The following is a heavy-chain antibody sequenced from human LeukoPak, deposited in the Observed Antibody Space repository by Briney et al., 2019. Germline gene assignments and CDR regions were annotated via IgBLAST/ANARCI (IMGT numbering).Heavy chain of an antibody. Sequence: GGSLRLSCEGSGFTFNDYAMHWVRQAPGKGLEWVSGISWNSGSMGYADSVKGRFTISRDNAKNSLYLQMNSLRAEDTAVYYCASQIPFYCSAGSCSSYWGQGTLVTVSS. CDR3: ASQIPFYCSAGSCSSY. D-gene: IGHD2-15*01. CDR2: ISWNSGSM. V-gene: IGHV3-9*01. CDR1: GFTFNDYA. J-gene: IGHJ4*02.